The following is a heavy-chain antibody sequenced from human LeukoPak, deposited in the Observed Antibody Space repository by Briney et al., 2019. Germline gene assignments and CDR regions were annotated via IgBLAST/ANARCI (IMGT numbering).Heavy chain of an antibody. CDR3: ASWHSGSYYEAEGFDY. CDR1: GGSLSGYY. V-gene: IGHV4-34*01. Sequence: SETLSLTCAVYGGSLSGYYWSWIRQPPGKGLEWIGEINHSGSTNYNPSLKSRVTISVDTSKNQFSLKLSSVTAADTAVYYCASWHSGSYYEAEGFDYWGQGTLVTVSS. D-gene: IGHD1-26*01. CDR2: INHSGST. J-gene: IGHJ4*02.